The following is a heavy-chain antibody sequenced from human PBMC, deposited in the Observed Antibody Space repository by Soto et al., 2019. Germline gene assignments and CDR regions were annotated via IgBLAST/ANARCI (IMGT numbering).Heavy chain of an antibody. CDR1: GIVFSDY. J-gene: IGHJ5*02. D-gene: IGHD3-16*01. CDR2: ISGSGRTI. V-gene: IGHV3-11*01. Sequence: QVKLVESGGGLVKPGGSLRLSCAASGIVFSDYMSWVRQAPGKGLEWLSYISGSGRTIYSADSVKGRFTISRDNATNSLYLQMNNVRTEDTAVYYCARLPFPWGWFDPWGQGTLVTVSS. CDR3: ARLPFPWGWFDP.